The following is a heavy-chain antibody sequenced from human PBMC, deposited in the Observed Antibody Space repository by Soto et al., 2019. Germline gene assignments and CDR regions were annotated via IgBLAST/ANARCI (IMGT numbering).Heavy chain of an antibody. Sequence: GGSPRLSCAASGVTFSSYGMHWVRQAPGKGLEWVAVISYDGTNKYYADSVKGRFTISRDDSKNTLYLQMNSLRPEDTAVYYCAKEKATRGYSFLVDYWGQGTLVTVSS. CDR2: ISYDGTNK. CDR3: AKEKATRGYSFLVDY. V-gene: IGHV3-30*18. CDR1: GVTFSSYG. D-gene: IGHD5-18*01. J-gene: IGHJ4*02.